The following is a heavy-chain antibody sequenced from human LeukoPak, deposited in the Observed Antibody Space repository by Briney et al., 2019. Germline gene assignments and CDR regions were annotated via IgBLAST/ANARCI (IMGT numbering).Heavy chain of an antibody. Sequence: ASVKVSCKASGGTFSSYAISWVRQAPGQGLEWMGGIIPIFGTANYAQKFQGRVTITTDESTSTAYMELSSLRSEDTAVYCSATGGGSYYDLYFDYWGQGTLVTVSS. CDR1: GGTFSSYA. CDR3: ATGGGSYYDLYFDY. CDR2: IIPIFGTA. J-gene: IGHJ4*02. D-gene: IGHD1-26*01. V-gene: IGHV1-69*05.